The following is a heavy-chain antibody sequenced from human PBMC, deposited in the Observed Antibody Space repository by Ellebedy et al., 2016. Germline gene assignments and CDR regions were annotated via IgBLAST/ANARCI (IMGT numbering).Heavy chain of an antibody. J-gene: IGHJ4*02. CDR2: INTNNGNT. CDR1: GYTITSDA. V-gene: IGHV1-3*04. D-gene: IGHD3-16*01. Sequence: ASVKVSCKASGYTITSDAMHWVRQAPGQRLEWMAWINTNNGNTECSQKFQGRVTITRDTSASTAYMELSSLRSEDTAVYYCARDPGGSGFDYWGQGTLVTVSS. CDR3: ARDPGGSGFDY.